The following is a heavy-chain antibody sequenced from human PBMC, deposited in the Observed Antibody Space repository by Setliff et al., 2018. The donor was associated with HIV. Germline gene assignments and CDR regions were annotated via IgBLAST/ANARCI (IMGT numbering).Heavy chain of an antibody. CDR1: GFTFGSYA. CDR3: AKDAARRLAAIGRRGFFDS. D-gene: IGHD6-13*01. J-gene: IGHJ4*02. CDR2: ISGSGDST. V-gene: IGHV3-23*01. Sequence: PGESLKISCAPSGFTFGSYAMSWVRQAPGKGLEWVSVISGSGDSTFYADSLKGRFTISRDNSRNTLYLQMHSLTPEDTAVYYCAKDAARRLAAIGRRGFFDSWGQGTLVTVSS.